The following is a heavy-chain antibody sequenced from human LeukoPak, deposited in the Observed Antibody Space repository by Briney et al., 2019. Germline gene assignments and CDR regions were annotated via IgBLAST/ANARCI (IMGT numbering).Heavy chain of an antibody. V-gene: IGHV1-2*02. CDR2: INPNSGGT. CDR3: ARGMDSSGYDEYSQH. D-gene: IGHD3-22*01. Sequence: GASVKVSCKASGYTFTGYYMHWVRQAPGQGLEWMGWINPNSGGTNYAQKFQGRVTMTRDTSISTAYMELSRLRSDDTAVYYCARGMDSSGYDEYSQHWGQGTLVTVSS. CDR1: GYTFTGYY. J-gene: IGHJ1*01.